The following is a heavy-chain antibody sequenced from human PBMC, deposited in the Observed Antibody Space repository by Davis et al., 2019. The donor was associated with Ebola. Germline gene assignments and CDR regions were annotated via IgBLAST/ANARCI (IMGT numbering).Heavy chain of an antibody. D-gene: IGHD3-16*02. CDR2: MNPKSGNT. Sequence: ASVKVSCKASGYPFSNFEINWVRQVPGQGLEWMGWMNPKSGNTGYKREFQDRITITRNPSLTTAYLELSGLTSEDTAVYYCARRYRYFDNWGQGTLVTVSS. J-gene: IGHJ4*02. CDR1: GYPFSNFE. V-gene: IGHV1-8*02. CDR3: ARRYRYFDN.